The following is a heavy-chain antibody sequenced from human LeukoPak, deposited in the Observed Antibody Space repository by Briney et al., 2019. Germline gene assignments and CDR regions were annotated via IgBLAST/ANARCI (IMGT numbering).Heavy chain of an antibody. CDR2: INHSGST. CDR1: GGSFSGYY. CDR3: ARKSRDGYNKQAYYFDY. D-gene: IGHD5-24*01. Sequence: PSETLSLTCAVYGGSFSGYYWSWIRQPPGKGLEWIGEINHSGSTNYNPSLKSRVTIPVDTSKNQFSLKLSSVTAADTAVYYCARKSRDGYNKQAYYFDYWGQGTLVTVSS. V-gene: IGHV4-34*01. J-gene: IGHJ4*02.